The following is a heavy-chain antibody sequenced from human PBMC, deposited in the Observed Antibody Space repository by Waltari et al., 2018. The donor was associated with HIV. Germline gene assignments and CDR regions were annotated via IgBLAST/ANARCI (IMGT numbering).Heavy chain of an antibody. D-gene: IGHD2-8*01. CDR1: EYTFTIYY. Sequence: QDQLVQSGAEVKKHGASVTVSCQGSEYTFTIYYVHWVRQAPGQGLQWMGLIGFSAGDTNYAPDFQGRVSMTRDTSTNTVYMELRSLNSDDSAMYYCARGHEYTNGLDYWGQGTLISVTS. CDR3: ARGHEYTNGLDY. CDR2: IGFSAGDT. J-gene: IGHJ4*02. V-gene: IGHV1-46*01.